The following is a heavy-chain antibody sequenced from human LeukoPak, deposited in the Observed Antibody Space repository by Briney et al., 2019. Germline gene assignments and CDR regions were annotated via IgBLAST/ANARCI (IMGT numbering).Heavy chain of an antibody. J-gene: IGHJ3*02. D-gene: IGHD3-10*01. CDR3: ANGELGELQDAFDI. Sequence: PGGPLTLPCAACRFTYDDYAMHWLRQAPGKGRKGVAGFSWDSGSIVHADSVKDRFNIYRENAKNSLYLQMNSRRAEDTALYYCANGELGELQDAFDIWGQGTMVTVSS. CDR2: FSWDSGSI. V-gene: IGHV3-9*01. CDR1: RFTYDDYA.